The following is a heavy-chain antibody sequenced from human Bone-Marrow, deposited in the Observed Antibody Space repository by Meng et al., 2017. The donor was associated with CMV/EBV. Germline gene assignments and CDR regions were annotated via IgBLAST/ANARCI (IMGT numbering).Heavy chain of an antibody. CDR1: GYTFTSYG. J-gene: IGHJ6*02. CDR3: ARDADIVVVPAAMPVYGMDF. V-gene: IGHV1-18*01. CDR2: ISAYNGNT. D-gene: IGHD2-2*01. Sequence: ASVKVSCKASGYTFTSYGISWVRQAPGQGLEWMGWISAYNGNTNYAQKLQGRVTMTTDTSTSTAYMELRSLRSDDTAVYYCARDADIVVVPAAMPVYGMDFWGQGTTVTVSS.